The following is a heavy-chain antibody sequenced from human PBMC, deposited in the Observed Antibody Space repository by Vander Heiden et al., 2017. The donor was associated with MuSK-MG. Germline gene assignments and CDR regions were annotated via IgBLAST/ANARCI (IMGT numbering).Heavy chain of an antibody. Sequence: QVQLQESGPGLVKPSETLSLTCTVSGGSISSYYWSWIRQPPGKGLEWIGYIYYSGSTNYNPSLKRRGTISVDTSKNQFSRKLSSVTAAETAVYYGASLGVFFLDGDPAEEYFKHWGQGTMVTVSS. CDR3: ASLGVFFLDGDPAEEYFKH. CDR1: GGSISSYY. V-gene: IGHV4-59*08. J-gene: IGHJ1*01. D-gene: IGHD4-17*01. CDR2: IYYSGST.